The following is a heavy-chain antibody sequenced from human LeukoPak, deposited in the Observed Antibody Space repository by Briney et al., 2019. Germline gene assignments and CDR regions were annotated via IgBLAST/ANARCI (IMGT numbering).Heavy chain of an antibody. J-gene: IGHJ6*02. CDR3: ARGCSGGSCYYYYYYGMDV. V-gene: IGHV1-2*06. CDR1: GYTFTGYY. Sequence: GASVKVSCKASGYTFTGYYMHWVRQAPGQGLEWMGRINPNSGGTNYAQKLQGRVTMTTDTSTSTAYMELRSLRSDDTAVYYCARGCSGGSCYYYYYYGMDVWGQGTTVTVSS. D-gene: IGHD2-15*01. CDR2: INPNSGGT.